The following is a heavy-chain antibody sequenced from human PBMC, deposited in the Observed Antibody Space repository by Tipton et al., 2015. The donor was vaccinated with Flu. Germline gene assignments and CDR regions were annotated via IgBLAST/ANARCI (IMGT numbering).Heavy chain of an antibody. V-gene: IGHV3-7*01. CDR2: IKQDGSEK. CDR3: SKSLDY. CDR1: GFTFNDYY. Sequence: SLRLSCEASGFTFNDYYITWIRQAPGKGLEWVANIKQDGSEKYYVDSVKGRFTISRDNAKNSLYLEMNSLRAEDTAVYYCSKSLDYWGQGTLVTVSS. J-gene: IGHJ4*02.